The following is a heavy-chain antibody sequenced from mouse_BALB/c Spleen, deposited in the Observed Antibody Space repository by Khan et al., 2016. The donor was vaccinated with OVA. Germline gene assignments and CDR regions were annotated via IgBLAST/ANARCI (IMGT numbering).Heavy chain of an antibody. CDR2: ISYSGNT. CDR1: GYSITSDYA. V-gene: IGHV3-2*02. Sequence: QLEESGPGLVKPSQSLSLTCTVTGYSITSDYAWNWIRQFPGNKLEWMGFISYSGNTKYNPSLKSRFSITRDTSKNQFFLQLNSVTTEDTATYYCARVYGGDSDYWGQGTSLTVSS. D-gene: IGHD1-1*01. J-gene: IGHJ2*02. CDR3: ARVYGGDSDY.